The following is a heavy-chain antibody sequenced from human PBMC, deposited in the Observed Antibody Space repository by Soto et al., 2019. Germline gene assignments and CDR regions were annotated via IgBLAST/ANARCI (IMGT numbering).Heavy chain of an antibody. Sequence: ASVKVSCKASGYTVTSYDINWVRQATGQGLEWMGWMNPNSGNTGYAQKFQGRVTMTRNTSISTAYMELSSLRSEDTAVYYCARVTRIRHGMDVWGKGTTVTVSS. J-gene: IGHJ6*04. CDR1: GYTVTSYD. CDR2: MNPNSGNT. V-gene: IGHV1-8*01. CDR3: ARVTRIRHGMDV. D-gene: IGHD2-15*01.